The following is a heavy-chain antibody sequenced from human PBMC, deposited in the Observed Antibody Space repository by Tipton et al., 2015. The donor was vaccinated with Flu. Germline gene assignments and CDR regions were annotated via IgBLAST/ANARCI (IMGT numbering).Heavy chain of an antibody. J-gene: IGHJ4*02. V-gene: IGHV4-34*01. CDR1: GGSLSGYY. CDR2: INHSGGS. D-gene: IGHD7-27*01. Sequence: TLSLTCAVYGGSLSGYYLSWIRQPPGKGLEWIGEINHSGGSNYNPSLKSRVTISVDKSKNQFSLKLTSVTAADTAVYYCAGKVANWGVWEPLDYWGRGTLVTVAP. CDR3: AGKVANWGVWEPLDY.